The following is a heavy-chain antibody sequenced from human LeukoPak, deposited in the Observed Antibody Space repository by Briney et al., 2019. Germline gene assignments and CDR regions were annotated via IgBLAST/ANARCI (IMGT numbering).Heavy chain of an antibody. Sequence: SVKVSCKASGYTFTGYYMHWVRQAPGQGLEWMGWINPNSGGTNYAQKFQGRVTMTRDTPISTAYMELSRLRSDDTAVYYCAIDCSGGSCLPPFDYWGQGTLVTVSS. V-gene: IGHV1-2*02. J-gene: IGHJ4*02. CDR3: AIDCSGGSCLPPFDY. CDR2: INPNSGGT. CDR1: GYTFTGYY. D-gene: IGHD2-15*01.